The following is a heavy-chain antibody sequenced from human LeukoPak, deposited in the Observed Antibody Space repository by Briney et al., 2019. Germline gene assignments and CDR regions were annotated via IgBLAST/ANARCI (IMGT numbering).Heavy chain of an antibody. CDR1: GFTFDDYG. J-gene: IGHJ4*02. CDR3: TKDIHYYFDY. V-gene: IGHV3-20*04. Sequence: GGSLRLSCAASGFTFDDYGMSWVRQAPGKGLEWVSGINWNGGSTGYADSVKGRFTISRDNSKNTLYLQMNSLRAEDTAVYYCTKDIHYYFDYWGQGTLVTVSS. CDR2: INWNGGST.